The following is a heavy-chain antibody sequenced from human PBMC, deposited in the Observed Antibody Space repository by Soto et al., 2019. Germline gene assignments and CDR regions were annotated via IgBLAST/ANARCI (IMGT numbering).Heavy chain of an antibody. CDR3: ARDQGVAAAGITWFEP. CDR2: IHSSGST. D-gene: IGHD6-13*01. CDR1: GASMNSYH. V-gene: IGHV4-4*07. J-gene: IGHJ5*02. Sequence: PSETLSLTCTVSGASMNSYHWSLIRQPAGKGLEWIGHIHSSGSTNYNPSLKSRVTMSVDTSKNQFSLRLMSLTAADTAVYYCARDQGVAAAGITWFEPWGQGSLVTVSS.